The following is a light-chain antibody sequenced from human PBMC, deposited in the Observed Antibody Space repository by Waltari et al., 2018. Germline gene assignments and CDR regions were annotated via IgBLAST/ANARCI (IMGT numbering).Light chain of an antibody. CDR2: VNT. Sequence: QSVLTQPPSVSGAPGQRVTISCTGSSSNIGADYDVYWYQQLPGIAPKLLIYVNTNRPAGVPDRFSGSKSGTSASLAITGHQAEDEADYYCQSYDSSLRGVIFGGGTKLTVL. J-gene: IGLJ2*01. CDR3: QSYDSSLRGVI. V-gene: IGLV1-40*01. CDR1: SSNIGADYD.